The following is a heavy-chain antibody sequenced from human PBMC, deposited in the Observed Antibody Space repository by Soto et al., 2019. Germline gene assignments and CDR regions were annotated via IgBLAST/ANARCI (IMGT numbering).Heavy chain of an antibody. Sequence: QVQLVESGGGVVQPGRSLRLSCAASGFTFSSYAMHWVRQAPGKGLEWVAVISYDGSNKYYADSVKGRFTISRDNSKNTLYLQMNSLRAEDTAVYYCVRRDDYGDYSVRLDYWGQGTLVTVSS. CDR3: VRRDDYGDYSVRLDY. CDR2: ISYDGSNK. D-gene: IGHD4-17*01. V-gene: IGHV3-30-3*01. CDR1: GFTFSSYA. J-gene: IGHJ4*02.